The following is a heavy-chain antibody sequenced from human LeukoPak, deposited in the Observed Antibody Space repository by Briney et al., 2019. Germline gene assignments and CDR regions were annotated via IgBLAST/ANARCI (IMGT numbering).Heavy chain of an antibody. Sequence: SQTLSLTCTVSGGSISSGDYYWSWIRQPPGKGLEWIGYIYYSGSTYYNPSLKSRVTISVDTSKNQFSLKLSSVTAADTAVYYCAGYEYSSTNFDYWGQETLVTVSS. CDR2: IYYSGST. CDR3: AGYEYSSTNFDY. J-gene: IGHJ4*02. D-gene: IGHD6-6*01. V-gene: IGHV4-30-4*08. CDR1: GGSISSGDYY.